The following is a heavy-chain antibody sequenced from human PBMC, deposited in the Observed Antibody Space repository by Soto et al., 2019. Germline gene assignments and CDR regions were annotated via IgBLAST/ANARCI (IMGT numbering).Heavy chain of an antibody. CDR2: ISYSGST. V-gene: IGHV4-61*03. Sequence: HVQLQESGPGLVKPSETLSLTCTVSGDSVSSRIYFWTWIRQPPGKGLEWIGYISYSGSTDYNPSLKSRVIISVDTSKNHFSLKLFSVTAADMAVYYCARYHFGSGRLDPWGLGTLVTVSS. J-gene: IGHJ5*02. CDR1: GDSVSSRIYF. D-gene: IGHD3-10*01. CDR3: ARYHFGSGRLDP.